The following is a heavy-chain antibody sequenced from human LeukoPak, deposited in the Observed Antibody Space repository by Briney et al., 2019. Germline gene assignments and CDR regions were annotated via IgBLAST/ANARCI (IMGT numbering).Heavy chain of an antibody. CDR3: VRGVADYRGWSY. D-gene: IGHD4-11*01. Sequence: PGGSLRLSCAASGFTFSSYWMDWVRQAPGKGLEWVANIKQDGSEKNYVDSVKSRFTISRDNAKNSLYLQMNSLRAEDTAVYYCVRGVADYRGWSYWGQGTLVTVSS. J-gene: IGHJ4*02. CDR1: GFTFSSYW. V-gene: IGHV3-7*04. CDR2: IKQDGSEK.